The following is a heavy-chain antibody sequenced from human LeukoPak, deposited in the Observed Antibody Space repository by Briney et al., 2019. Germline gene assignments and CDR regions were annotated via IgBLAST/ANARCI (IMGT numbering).Heavy chain of an antibody. CDR2: MHPNSGDT. CDR3: ARGRLNGNVDF. D-gene: IGHD1-20*01. Sequence: ASVKVSCKASGYTFTGYYMHWVRQAAGQGFEWMGWMHPNSGDTGYAHNLQGRITITRDSSTATVFMELSSLRSEDTAMYYCARGRLNGNVDFWGQGTLVTVSS. V-gene: IGHV1-8*03. CDR1: GYTFTGYY. J-gene: IGHJ4*02.